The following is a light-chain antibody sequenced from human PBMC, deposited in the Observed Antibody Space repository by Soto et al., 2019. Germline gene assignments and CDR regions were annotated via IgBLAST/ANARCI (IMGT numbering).Light chain of an antibody. V-gene: IGLV1-36*01. CDR3: GGWDDSLSGPV. J-gene: IGLJ2*01. Sequence: QSVLTQPPSVSEAPRQRVTISCSGSSSNIGNNAVNWYQQLPGKAPKLLIYYDDLLPSGVSDRFSGSKSGTSASLAISGLQSEDEADYYCGGWDDSLSGPVFGGGTKLTVL. CDR1: SSNIGNNA. CDR2: YDD.